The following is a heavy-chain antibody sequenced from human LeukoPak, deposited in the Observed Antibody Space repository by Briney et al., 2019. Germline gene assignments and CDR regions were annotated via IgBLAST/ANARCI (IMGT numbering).Heavy chain of an antibody. Sequence: PGGSLRLSCAASGFTFSSYWMHWVRQAPGKWLVWVSRINSDGSSTSYADSVKGRFTISRDNAKNTLYLQMNSLRAEDTAVYYCARDRYGDYLLRYYYYMDVWGKGTTVTVSS. V-gene: IGHV3-74*01. D-gene: IGHD4-17*01. CDR1: GFTFSSYW. J-gene: IGHJ6*03. CDR2: INSDGSST. CDR3: ARDRYGDYLLRYYYYMDV.